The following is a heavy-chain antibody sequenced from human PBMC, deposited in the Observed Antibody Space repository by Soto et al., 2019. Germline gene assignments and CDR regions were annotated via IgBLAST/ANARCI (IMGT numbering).Heavy chain of an antibody. J-gene: IGHJ6*02. D-gene: IGHD3-9*01. V-gene: IGHV1-69*18. CDR1: GGTFSSYS. Sequence: QVQLVQSGAEVKTPGSSVKVSCKASGGTFSSYSINWVRQAPGQGLEWMGRLIPMFGTTDYAQRFQGRVTFTADESTSTDSMEVTNLTSEDTAVYYCARAVVLTFTRFYDMDVWGQGTTVTVSS. CDR2: LIPMFGTT. CDR3: ARAVVLTFTRFYDMDV.